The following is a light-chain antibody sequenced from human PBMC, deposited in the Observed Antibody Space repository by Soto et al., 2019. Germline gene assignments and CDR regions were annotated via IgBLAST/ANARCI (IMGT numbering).Light chain of an antibody. CDR3: QRYGNAISLT. CDR2: GAA. V-gene: IGKV3-20*01. J-gene: IGKJ5*01. Sequence: EIVLTQSPGTLSLSPGERATLSCRASQSVNSSYLAWYQQKPGQAPXPXXYGAARRATGIPDRFSGSGCGTDFALTISIRELEDDALEVCQRYGNAISLTFGQGTQLDI. CDR1: QSVNSSY.